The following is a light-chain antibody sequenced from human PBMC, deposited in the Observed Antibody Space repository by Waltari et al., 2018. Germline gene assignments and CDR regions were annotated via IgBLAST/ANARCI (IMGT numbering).Light chain of an antibody. CDR1: SSNIGGNF. CDR2: DTN. Sequence: QSVLTQPPSVSAAPGQKVTISCSGSSSNIGGNFLCWYQQFPGTAPRLLIYDTNKRPQGNPCRCSRYKSGTSGALAITGLQPGDEADYYCGTWDNSLSAAVFGGGTRLTVL. CDR3: GTWDNSLSAAV. J-gene: IGLJ3*02. V-gene: IGLV1-51*01.